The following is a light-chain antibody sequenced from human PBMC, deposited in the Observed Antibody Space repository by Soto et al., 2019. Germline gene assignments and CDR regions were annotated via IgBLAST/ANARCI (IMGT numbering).Light chain of an antibody. Sequence: QMTQSPSSLSASVGDTVTITCRASQTISNYVYWYPQKPGRAPKLLIYVAATLQSGGPSRFSGRGSGTDFTLTISGLQPEDFAAYLCQEAYFVPFTFGPGTKVDVK. J-gene: IGKJ3*01. V-gene: IGKV1-39*01. CDR1: QTISNY. CDR2: VAA. CDR3: QEAYFVPFT.